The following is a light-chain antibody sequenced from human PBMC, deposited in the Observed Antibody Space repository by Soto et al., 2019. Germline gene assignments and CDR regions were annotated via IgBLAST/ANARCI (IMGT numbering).Light chain of an antibody. CDR1: QNVRSNH. J-gene: IGKJ2*01. CDR3: QQYGSSPLT. CDR2: VAS. Sequence: EIVLTQSPGTLSLSPGERATLSCRASQNVRSNHLAWYQQKPGQSPRLLLFVASSRATGIPDRFSGSGSGTDFSLTISRLEPEDFAMYYCQQYGSSPLTFGQGTKVEIK. V-gene: IGKV3-20*01.